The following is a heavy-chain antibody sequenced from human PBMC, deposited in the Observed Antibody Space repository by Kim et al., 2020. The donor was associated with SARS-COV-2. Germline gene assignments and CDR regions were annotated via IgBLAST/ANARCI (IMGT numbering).Heavy chain of an antibody. CDR3: ARTYYGFDY. Sequence: SETLSLTRAVYDGSFSDYFWSWIRQPPGEGLEWIAEIHHSGNTNYNPSLKSRVTISVDTSKKQISLKVFSVTAADTAVYYCARTYYGFDYWGQGTLGTVS. D-gene: IGHD3-22*01. J-gene: IGHJ4*02. V-gene: IGHV4-34*01. CDR1: DGSFSDYF. CDR2: IHHSGNT.